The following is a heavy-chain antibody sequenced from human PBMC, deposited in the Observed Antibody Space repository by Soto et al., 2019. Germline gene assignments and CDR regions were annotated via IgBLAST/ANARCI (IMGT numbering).Heavy chain of an antibody. Sequence: EVQLLESGGGLVQPGGSLRLSCAASGFTFSSYAMSWVRQAPGKGLEWGSAISGSGGSTYYADSVKGRFTISRDNSKNTLYLQMNSLRAEDTAVYYCAKDGSSWSYYFDYWGQGTLVTVSS. CDR3: AKDGSSWSYYFDY. CDR2: ISGSGGST. V-gene: IGHV3-23*01. CDR1: GFTFSSYA. D-gene: IGHD6-13*01. J-gene: IGHJ4*02.